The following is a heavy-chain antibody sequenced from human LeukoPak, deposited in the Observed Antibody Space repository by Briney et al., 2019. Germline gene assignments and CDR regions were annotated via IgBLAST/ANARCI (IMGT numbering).Heavy chain of an antibody. CDR3: ARLLSYSNYQIYYYYYGMDV. Sequence: PGESLKISCQGSGYTFASYWIGWVRQMPGKGLEWMGIIYPGDSDTRYSPSFQGQVTISADKSISTAYLQWSSLKASDTAMYYCARLLSYSNYQIYYYYYGMDVWGQGTTVTVSS. CDR1: GYTFASYW. J-gene: IGHJ6*02. D-gene: IGHD4-11*01. CDR2: IYPGDSDT. V-gene: IGHV5-51*01.